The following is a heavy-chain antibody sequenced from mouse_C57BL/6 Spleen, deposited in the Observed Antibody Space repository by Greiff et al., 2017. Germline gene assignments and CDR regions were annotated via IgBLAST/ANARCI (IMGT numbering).Heavy chain of an antibody. CDR2: IWSDGST. CDR1: GFSLTSYG. V-gene: IGHV2-6*03. D-gene: IGHD2-5*01. Sequence: AMLVESGPGLVAPSQSLSITCTVSGFSLTSYGVHWVRQPPGKGLEWLVVIWSDGSTTYNSALKSRLSISKDNSKSQVFLKMNSLQTDDTAMYYCAREGYYSNYDAMDYWGQGTSVTVSS. CDR3: AREGYYSNYDAMDY. J-gene: IGHJ4*01.